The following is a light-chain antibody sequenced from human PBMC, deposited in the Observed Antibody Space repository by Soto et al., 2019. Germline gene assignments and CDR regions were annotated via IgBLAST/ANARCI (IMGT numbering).Light chain of an antibody. V-gene: IGKV1-39*01. CDR2: AAS. CDR3: QQSYITPPT. CDR1: QSISNY. Sequence: DIQMTQSPSSLSASVGDRVTITCRASQSISNYLNWYQQKPGKAPKLLIYAASSLQSGVPSRFSGGGSGTDFTRTITSLQPEDFATYSCQQSYITPPTFGPGTKVDIK. J-gene: IGKJ3*01.